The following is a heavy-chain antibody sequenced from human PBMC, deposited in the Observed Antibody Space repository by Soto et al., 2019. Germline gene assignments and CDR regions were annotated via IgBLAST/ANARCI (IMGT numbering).Heavy chain of an antibody. J-gene: IGHJ4*02. D-gene: IGHD1-1*01. CDR3: ARDRGAGVGQLFDY. CDR2: ISSSGDTG. V-gene: IGHV3-11*01. Sequence: QVQLVESGGGLVKPGGSLRLSCAASGFTFSAYYMSWIRQAPGKGLEWISYISSSGDTGNYADSVKGRFTVSRDNAKNSLELEMNSLSGEDTAVYYCARDRGAGVGQLFDYWGQGTLVTVSS. CDR1: GFTFSAYY.